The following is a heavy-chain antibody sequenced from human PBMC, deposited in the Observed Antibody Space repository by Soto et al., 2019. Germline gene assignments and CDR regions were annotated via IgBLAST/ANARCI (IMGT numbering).Heavy chain of an antibody. D-gene: IGHD4-17*01. Sequence: GGSLRLSCAASGFTFSSYGMHWVRQAPGKGLEWVAVISYDGSNKYYVDSVKGRFTISRDNSKNTLYLQMNSLRAEDTAVYYCAKRYNYGDYPPRYYYMDVWGKGTTVTVSS. CDR2: ISYDGSNK. CDR3: AKRYNYGDYPPRYYYMDV. V-gene: IGHV3-30*18. J-gene: IGHJ6*03. CDR1: GFTFSSYG.